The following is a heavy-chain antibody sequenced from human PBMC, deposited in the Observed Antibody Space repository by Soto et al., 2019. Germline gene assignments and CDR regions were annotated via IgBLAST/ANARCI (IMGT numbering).Heavy chain of an antibody. V-gene: IGHV3-7*03. D-gene: IGHD6-13*01. CDR3: ARIHSSSHYYYYYYGMDV. CDR2: IKQDGSEK. Sequence: EVQLVESGGGLVQPGGSLRLSCAASGFTFSSYWMSWVRQAPGKGLEWVANIKQDGSEKYYVDSVKGRFTISRDNAKNSLYLQINSLRAEDTAVYYCARIHSSSHYYYYYYGMDVWGQGTTVTVSS. J-gene: IGHJ6*02. CDR1: GFTFSSYW.